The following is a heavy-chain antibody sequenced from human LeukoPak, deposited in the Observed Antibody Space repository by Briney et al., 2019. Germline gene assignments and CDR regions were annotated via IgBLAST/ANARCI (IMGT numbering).Heavy chain of an antibody. Sequence: ASVKVSCKASGYTFPGYYKHWVRQAPGQGLEWMGWINPNSGGTNYAQQFHGRVTMTRDTSISTAYMELNRLRSDDTAVYYCAIHEEWELLTDDAFDIWGQGTMVTVSS. CDR3: AIHEEWELLTDDAFDI. V-gene: IGHV1-2*02. D-gene: IGHD1-26*01. J-gene: IGHJ3*02. CDR1: GYTFPGYY. CDR2: INPNSGGT.